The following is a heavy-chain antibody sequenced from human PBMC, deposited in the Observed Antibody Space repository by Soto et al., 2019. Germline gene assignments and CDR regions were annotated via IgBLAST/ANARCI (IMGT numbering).Heavy chain of an antibody. J-gene: IGHJ4*02. Sequence: VASVKVYYKPSGYPFTDLYVHLVRQAPGLGLEWMGWIDPRSGASRKTQRFQGRFTMTRDTSTNTVYMGPSSLRSDDPAVYFCARANYGPLDYWGQGTLVTVSS. CDR1: GYPFTDLY. CDR3: ARANYGPLDY. CDR2: IDPRSGAS. V-gene: IGHV1-2*02. D-gene: IGHD3-10*01.